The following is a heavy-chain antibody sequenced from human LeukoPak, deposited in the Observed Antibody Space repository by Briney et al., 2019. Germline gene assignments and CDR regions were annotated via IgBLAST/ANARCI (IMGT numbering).Heavy chain of an antibody. V-gene: IGHV4-4*02. D-gene: IGHD6-13*01. CDR3: ARVGTSSSWYAWGGYFDY. CDR2: IYHSGST. Sequence: SETLSLTCAVSGGSISSSNWWSWVRQPPGKGLEWIGEIYHSGSTNYNPSLKSRVTISVDTSKNQFSLKLSSVTAADTAVYYCARVGTSSSWYAWGGYFDYWGQGTLVTVSS. CDR1: GGSISSSNW. J-gene: IGHJ4*02.